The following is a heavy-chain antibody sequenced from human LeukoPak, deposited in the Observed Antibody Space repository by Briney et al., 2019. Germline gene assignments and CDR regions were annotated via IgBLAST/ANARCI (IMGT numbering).Heavy chain of an antibody. D-gene: IGHD5-18*01. CDR2: IYYSGST. CDR1: GGSISSYY. Sequence: PSETLSLTCTVSGGSISSYYWSWIRQPPGKGLEWIGYIYYSGSTNYNPSLKSRVTISVDTSENQFSLKLSSVTAADTAVYYCARGRSRYSYGSATTKNWFDPWGQGTLVTVSS. V-gene: IGHV4-59*12. CDR3: ARGRSRYSYGSATTKNWFDP. J-gene: IGHJ5*02.